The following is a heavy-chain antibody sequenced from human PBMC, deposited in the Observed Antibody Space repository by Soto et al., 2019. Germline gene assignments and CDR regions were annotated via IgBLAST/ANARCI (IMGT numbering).Heavy chain of an antibody. CDR2: TYYRSKWYN. J-gene: IGHJ5*01. CDR3: ARDPVPRRAPYHWFDY. CDR1: GDSVSSNSAA. V-gene: IGHV6-1*01. D-gene: IGHD3-10*01. Sequence: SQTLSLTCAISGDSVSSNSAAWNWIRQSPSRGLEWLGRTYYRSKWYNDYAVSVKSRITINPDTSKNQFSLQLNSVTPEDTAVYYCARDPVPRRAPYHWFDYWGQGTLVTVSS.